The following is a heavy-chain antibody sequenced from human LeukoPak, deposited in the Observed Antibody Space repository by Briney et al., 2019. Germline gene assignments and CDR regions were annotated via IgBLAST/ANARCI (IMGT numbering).Heavy chain of an antibody. Sequence: ASVKVSCKASGYTFTGYYMHWVRQAPGQGLEWMGWINPNSGGTDYAQKFQGWVTMTRDTSISTAYMELSRLRSDDTAVYYCAREDGVGAKDYWGQGTLVTVSS. CDR1: GYTFTGYY. D-gene: IGHD1-26*01. V-gene: IGHV1-2*04. CDR2: INPNSGGT. CDR3: AREDGVGAKDY. J-gene: IGHJ4*02.